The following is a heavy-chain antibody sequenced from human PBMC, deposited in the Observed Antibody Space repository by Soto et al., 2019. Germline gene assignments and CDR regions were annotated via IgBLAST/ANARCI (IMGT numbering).Heavy chain of an antibody. J-gene: IGHJ5*02. Sequence: ASVKVSCKASGYTFTSYAMHWVRQAPGQRLEWMGWINAGNGNTKYSQKFQGRVTITRDTSASTAYMELSSLRSEDTAVYYCARDGGYGEYDWFDPWGQGTLVTVSS. V-gene: IGHV1-3*01. CDR1: GYTFTSYA. CDR2: INAGNGNT. D-gene: IGHD4-17*01. CDR3: ARDGGYGEYDWFDP.